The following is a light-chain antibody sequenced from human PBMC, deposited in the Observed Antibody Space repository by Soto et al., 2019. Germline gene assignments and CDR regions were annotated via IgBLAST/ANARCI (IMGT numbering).Light chain of an antibody. V-gene: IGLV2-11*01. CDR3: CSYAGSDSWV. J-gene: IGLJ3*02. CDR2: DVS. CDR1: GSDVGGYNY. Sequence: QSALTQPRSVSGSPGQSVTISCTGTGSDVGGYNYVSRYQQHPGKAPTFMIYDVSERPSGVPDRFSGSKSGNTASLPISGLQVEDEADYYYCSYAGSDSWVFGGGTKLTVL.